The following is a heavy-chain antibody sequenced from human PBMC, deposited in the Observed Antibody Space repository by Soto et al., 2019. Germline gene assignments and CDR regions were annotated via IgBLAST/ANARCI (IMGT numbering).Heavy chain of an antibody. D-gene: IGHD4-17*01. CDR1: GGSISSGGYS. CDR2: IYHSGST. J-gene: IGHJ5*02. CDR3: ASADDYHSFDP. V-gene: IGHV4-30-2*01. Sequence: SETLSLTCAVSGGSISSGGYSWSWIRQPPGKGLEWIGYIYHSGSTYYNPSLKSRVTISVDRSKNQFSLKLSSVTAADTAVYYCASADDYHSFDPWGQGTLVTVSS.